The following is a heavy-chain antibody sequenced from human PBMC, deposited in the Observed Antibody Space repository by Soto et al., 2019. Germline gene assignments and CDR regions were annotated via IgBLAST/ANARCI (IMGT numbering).Heavy chain of an antibody. V-gene: IGHV4-59*01. Sequence: SETLSLTCTVSGGSISTYYWSWMRQPPGKGLEWIGYIYYSGSTNSNPSLKSRVTISEDTSKNQLSLKLSPVTAADTAVYYCARDAGGRGNGAFDIWGQGTMVTVSS. D-gene: IGHD3-16*01. CDR2: IYYSGST. CDR1: GGSISTYY. J-gene: IGHJ3*02. CDR3: ARDAGGRGNGAFDI.